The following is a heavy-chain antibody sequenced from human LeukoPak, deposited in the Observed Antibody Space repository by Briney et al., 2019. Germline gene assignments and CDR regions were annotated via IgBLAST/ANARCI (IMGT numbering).Heavy chain of an antibody. J-gene: IGHJ4*02. CDR2: IWYDGSNK. D-gene: IGHD6-19*01. CDR3: ARVMSSGWRPLDY. CDR1: GFTFSSYG. V-gene: IGHV3-33*01. Sequence: GGSLRLSCAASGFTFSSYGMHWVRQAPGKGLEWVAVIWYDGSNKYYADSVKGRFTISRDNSKNTLYLQMNSLRAEDTAVYYRARVMSSGWRPLDYWGQGTLVTVSS.